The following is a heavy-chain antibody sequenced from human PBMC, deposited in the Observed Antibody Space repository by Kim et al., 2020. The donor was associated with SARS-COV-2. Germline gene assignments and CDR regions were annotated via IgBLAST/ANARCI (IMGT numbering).Heavy chain of an antibody. CDR1: GFTFSSYG. V-gene: IGHV3-30*18. CDR3: AKTAPGYSGYDRYFDY. D-gene: IGHD5-12*01. J-gene: IGHJ4*02. Sequence: GGSLRLSCAASGFTFSSYGMHWVRQAPGKGLEWVAVISYDGSNKYYADSVKGRFTISRDNSKNTLYLQMNSLRAEDTAVYYCAKTAPGYSGYDRYFDYWGQGTLVTVSS. CDR2: ISYDGSNK.